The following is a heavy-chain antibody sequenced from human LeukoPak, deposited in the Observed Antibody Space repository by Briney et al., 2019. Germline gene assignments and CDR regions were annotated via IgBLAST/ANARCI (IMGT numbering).Heavy chain of an antibody. CDR3: ARHPSIVGATVAFDI. D-gene: IGHD1-26*01. CDR1: GGSISSGGYY. J-gene: IGHJ3*02. CDR2: IYHSGST. Sequence: KPSETLSLTCTVSGGSISSGGYYWSWIRQPPGKGLEWIGYIYHSGSTYYNPSLKSRVTISVDRSKNQFSLKLSSVTAADTAVYYCARHPSIVGATVAFDIWGQGTMVTVSS. V-gene: IGHV4-30-2*01.